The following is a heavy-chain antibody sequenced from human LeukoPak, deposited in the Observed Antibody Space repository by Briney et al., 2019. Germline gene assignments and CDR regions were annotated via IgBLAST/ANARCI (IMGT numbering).Heavy chain of an antibody. CDR1: GFTFDDYA. V-gene: IGHV3-9*01. J-gene: IGHJ6*02. CDR3: AKDIAAYYGMDV. D-gene: IGHD6-25*01. Sequence: GRSLRLSCAASGFTFDDYAMHWVRQAPGKGLEWVSGISWNSVSIGYADSVKGRFTISRDNAKNSPYLQMNSLRAEDTALYYCAKDIAAYYGMDVWGQGTTVTVSS. CDR2: ISWNSVSI.